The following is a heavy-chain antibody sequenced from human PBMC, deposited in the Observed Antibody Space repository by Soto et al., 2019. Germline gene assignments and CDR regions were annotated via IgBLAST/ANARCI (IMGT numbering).Heavy chain of an antibody. J-gene: IGHJ6*02. D-gene: IGHD2-2*01. CDR2: IIPISGTA. CDR1: GGTFSSYA. CDR3: ARSQGSSTSLAIYYYYYYGMDV. Sequence: QVQLVQSGAEVKKPGSSVKVSCNASGGTFSSYAISWVRQAPGQGLEWMGGIIPISGTANYAQKFQGRVTITADESTSTAYMELSSLRSEDTAVYYCARSQGSSTSLAIYYYYYYGMDVWGQGTTVTVSS. V-gene: IGHV1-69*01.